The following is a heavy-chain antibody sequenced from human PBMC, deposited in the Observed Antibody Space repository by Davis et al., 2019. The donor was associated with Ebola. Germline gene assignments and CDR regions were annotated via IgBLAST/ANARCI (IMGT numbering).Heavy chain of an antibody. D-gene: IGHD4-17*01. CDR2: MHHGGSS. Sequence: MPSETLSLTCAVSGGSLTSSNWWRWVSQSPGKGLEWIGEMHHGGSSNYNPPLKSRVTISVDKSKSQFSLKLTSVTAADTAVYYCVRALTTGINPGVMYDYWGQGTLGTVS. J-gene: IGHJ4*02. V-gene: IGHV4-4*02. CDR3: VRALTTGINPGVMYDY. CDR1: GGSLTSSNW.